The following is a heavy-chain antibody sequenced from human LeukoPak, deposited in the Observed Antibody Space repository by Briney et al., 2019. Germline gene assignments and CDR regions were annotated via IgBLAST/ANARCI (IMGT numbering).Heavy chain of an antibody. CDR2: IHYTGST. Sequence: SETLSLTCTVSGGSISSYYWSWIRQSPGKGLECIGYIHYTGSTNYNPSLKSRVTISVETSKNQFSLKLRSVTAADTAVYYCARVTGYRIEDYFDYWGQGTLVTVSP. J-gene: IGHJ4*02. CDR1: GGSISSYY. CDR3: ARVTGYRIEDYFDY. D-gene: IGHD6-13*01. V-gene: IGHV4-59*01.